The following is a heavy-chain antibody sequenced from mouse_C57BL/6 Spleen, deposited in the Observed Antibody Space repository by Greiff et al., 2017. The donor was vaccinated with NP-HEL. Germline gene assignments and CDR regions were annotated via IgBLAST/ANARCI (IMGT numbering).Heavy chain of an antibody. J-gene: IGHJ4*01. CDR3: ARSGVVAFYAMDY. Sequence: VQLQQSGPELVKPGASVKIPCKASGYTFTDYNMDWVKQCHGKSLEWIGDINPNNGGTIYNQKFKGKATLTVDKSSSTAYMELRSLTSEDTAVYYCARSGVVAFYAMDYWGQGTSVTVSS. CDR1: GYTFTDYN. D-gene: IGHD1-1*01. CDR2: INPNNGGT. V-gene: IGHV1-18*01.